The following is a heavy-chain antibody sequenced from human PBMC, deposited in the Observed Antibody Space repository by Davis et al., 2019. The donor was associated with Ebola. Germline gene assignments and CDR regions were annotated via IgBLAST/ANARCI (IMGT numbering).Heavy chain of an antibody. CDR2: IIVASGNT. Sequence: SVKVSCKTSGFRFTNFAVQWVRQAPGERLEWIGWIIVASGNTKYAQNLQGRLTITTDTSTGTAYMELSSLTTEDTAVYYCAAEDYNDGTCCSFDYWGQGTLVTVSS. CDR3: AAEDYNDGTCCSFDY. D-gene: IGHD2-15*01. CDR1: GFRFTNFA. J-gene: IGHJ4*02. V-gene: IGHV1-58*01.